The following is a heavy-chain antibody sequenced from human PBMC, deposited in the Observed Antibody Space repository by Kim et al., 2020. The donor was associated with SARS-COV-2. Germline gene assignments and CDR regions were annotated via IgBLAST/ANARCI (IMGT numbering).Heavy chain of an antibody. CDR3: ARGAQLVNWNYTFYYYYGMDV. V-gene: IGHV5-51*01. CDR2: IYPGDSDT. D-gene: IGHD1-7*01. Sequence: GESLKISCKGSGYSFTSYWIGWVRQMPGKGLEWMGIIYPGDSDTRYSPSFQGQVTISADKSISTAYLQWSSLKASDTAMYYCARGAQLVNWNYTFYYYYGMDVWGQGTTVTVSS. J-gene: IGHJ6*02. CDR1: GYSFTSYW.